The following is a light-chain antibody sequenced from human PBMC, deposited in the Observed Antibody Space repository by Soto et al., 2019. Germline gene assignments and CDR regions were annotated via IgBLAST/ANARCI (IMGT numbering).Light chain of an antibody. J-gene: IGKJ3*01. V-gene: IGKV3-11*01. CDR2: YAS. CDR1: QSVTNN. CDR3: QQRVNWPLFS. Sequence: EIVLTQSPATLSLSPGERATLSCRASQSVTNNLVWYQQKPGQAPRLLIYYASNRATGVPARFSGSGFGTDFTLTIISLEPEDFAVYYCQQRVNWPLFSFGPGTKLDIK.